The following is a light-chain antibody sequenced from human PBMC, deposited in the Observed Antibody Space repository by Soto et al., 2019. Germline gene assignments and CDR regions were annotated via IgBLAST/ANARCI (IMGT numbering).Light chain of an antibody. V-gene: IGLV2-14*01. CDR3: CSYSGSSTLV. CDR1: SSDVGGYNY. J-gene: IGLJ3*02. CDR2: EVS. Sequence: QSALTQPASVSGSPGQSITISCTGTSSDVGGYNYVSWYQQHPGKAPKLMIYEVSDRPSRVSNRFSGSKSGNTASLTISGLQAEDEAAYYCCSYSGSSTLVFGGGTKVTVL.